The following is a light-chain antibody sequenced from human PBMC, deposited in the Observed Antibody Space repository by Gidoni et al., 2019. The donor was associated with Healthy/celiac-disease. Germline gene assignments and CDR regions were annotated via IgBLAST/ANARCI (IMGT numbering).Light chain of an antibody. Sequence: QSALTQPASVSGSPGQSITISCTGTSSDVGGYNYVSWYQPQPGKAPKLMIYEVSNRPSGVSNRFSGSKSGNTASLTISGLQAEDEADYYCSSYTSSSTYVFGTGTKVTVL. V-gene: IGLV2-14*01. CDR3: SSYTSSSTYV. J-gene: IGLJ1*01. CDR1: SSDVGGYNY. CDR2: EVS.